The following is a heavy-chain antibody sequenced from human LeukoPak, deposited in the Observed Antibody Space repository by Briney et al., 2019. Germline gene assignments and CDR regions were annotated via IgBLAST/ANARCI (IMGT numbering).Heavy chain of an antibody. CDR2: IIPVLGIA. CDR3: ERDSRATTFDY. Sequence: SVKVSCKASGGTFSSYTISWVRQAPREGLEWMGRIIPVLGIANYAQKFQGRVTITADKSTSTAYMELSSLRSEDTAVYYCERDSRATTFDYWGQGTLVTVSS. J-gene: IGHJ4*02. D-gene: IGHD1-26*01. CDR1: GGTFSSYT. V-gene: IGHV1-69*04.